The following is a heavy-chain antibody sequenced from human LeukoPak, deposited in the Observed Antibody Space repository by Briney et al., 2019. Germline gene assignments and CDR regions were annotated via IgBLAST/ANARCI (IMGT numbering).Heavy chain of an antibody. CDR3: AKDPSTGWYPNYFDY. CDR2: IRYDGSNE. Sequence: GGSLRLSCAASAFTFSVYGMHWVRQAPGKGLEWVAFIRYDGSNEYYADSVKGRFTISRDNSKNTLYLQMNSLRAEDTAVYYCAKDPSTGWYPNYFDYWGQGTLVTVSS. J-gene: IGHJ4*02. CDR1: AFTFSVYG. D-gene: IGHD6-19*01. V-gene: IGHV3-30*02.